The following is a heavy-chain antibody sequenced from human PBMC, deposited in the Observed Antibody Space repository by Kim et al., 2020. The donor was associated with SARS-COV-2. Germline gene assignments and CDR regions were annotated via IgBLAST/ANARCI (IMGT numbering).Heavy chain of an antibody. CDR1: GFTFSSYA. J-gene: IGHJ4*02. Sequence: GGSLRLSCAASGFTFSSYAMHWVRQAPGKGLEWVAVISYDGSNKYYADSVKGRFTISRDNSKNTLYLQMNSLRAEDTAVYYCARDGATYCGGDCYSDYWGQGTLVTVSS. CDR3: ARDGATYCGGDCYSDY. D-gene: IGHD2-21*02. V-gene: IGHV3-30*04. CDR2: ISYDGSNK.